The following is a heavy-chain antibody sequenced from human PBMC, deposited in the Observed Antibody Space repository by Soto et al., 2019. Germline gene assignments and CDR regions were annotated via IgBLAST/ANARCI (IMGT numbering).Heavy chain of an antibody. J-gene: IGHJ4*02. D-gene: IGHD6-19*01. CDR3: ARVTSIAVAGTINY. CDR1: GYTFTSYA. CDR2: INAGNGNT. V-gene: IGHV1-3*01. Sequence: QVQLVQSGAEVKKPGASVKVSCKASGYTFTSYAMHWVRQGPGQRLEWMGWINAGNGNTKYSQKFQGRVTITRDTSASTAYMELSSLRSEDTAVYYCARVTSIAVAGTINYWGQGTLVTVSS.